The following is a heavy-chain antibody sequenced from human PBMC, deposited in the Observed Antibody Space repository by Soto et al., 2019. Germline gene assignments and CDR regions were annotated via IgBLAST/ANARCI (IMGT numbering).Heavy chain of an antibody. CDR3: ARDCSGGSCYYLDN. V-gene: IGHV3-33*01. J-gene: IGHJ4*02. CDR2: TWYDGSNS. CDR1: GFTFSTYG. Sequence: QVHLVESGGGAVQPGRSLRLSCAASGFTFSTYGMHWVRQAPGKGLEWVAVTWYDGSNSFYADSVKGRFTISRGNSKRTLYLQMDRLRVEDTAVYYCARDCSGGSCYYLDNWGQGTLVTVSS. D-gene: IGHD2-15*01.